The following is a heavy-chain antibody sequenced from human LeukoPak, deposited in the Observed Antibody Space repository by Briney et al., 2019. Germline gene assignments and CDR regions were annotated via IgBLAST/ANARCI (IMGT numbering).Heavy chain of an antibody. D-gene: IGHD5-18*01. V-gene: IGHV3-74*01. Sequence: GGSLRLSCTASGFTFNNYWMHWVRQAPGKGLVWVSRINTDGSITNYADSVKGRFTVSRDNAKNSLYLQMSSLRAEDTAVYYCARDDNLIHLWAVFDYWGQGSLVTVSS. J-gene: IGHJ4*02. CDR1: GFTFNNYW. CDR2: INTDGSIT. CDR3: ARDDNLIHLWAVFDY.